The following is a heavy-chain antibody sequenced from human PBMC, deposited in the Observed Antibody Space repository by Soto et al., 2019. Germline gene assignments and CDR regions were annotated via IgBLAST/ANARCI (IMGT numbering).Heavy chain of an antibody. CDR3: ARHPLETTEDAFDM. Sequence: SETLSLTCTVSGVSISSSSDYWGWIRQPPGKGLEWIGSIYYSGSTYYNPSLKSRVTISVDTSKNQFSLKLNSVTAADTAVYYCARHPLETTEDAFDMWGQGTMVTVSS. V-gene: IGHV4-39*01. J-gene: IGHJ3*02. CDR2: IYYSGST. CDR1: GVSISSSSDY. D-gene: IGHD4-17*01.